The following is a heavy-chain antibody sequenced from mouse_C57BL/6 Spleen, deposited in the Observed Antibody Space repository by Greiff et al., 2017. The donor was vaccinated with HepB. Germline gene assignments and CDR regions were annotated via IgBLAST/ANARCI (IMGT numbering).Heavy chain of an antibody. CDR2: ISDGGSYT. CDR3: ARKYFDV. CDR1: GFTFSSYA. Sequence: EVKLMESGGGLVKPGGSLKLSCAASGFTFSSYAMSWVRQTPEKRLEWVATISDGGSYTYYPDNVKGRFTISRDNAKNNLYLQMSHLKSEDTAMYYCARKYFDVWGTGTTVTVSS. J-gene: IGHJ1*03. V-gene: IGHV5-4*03.